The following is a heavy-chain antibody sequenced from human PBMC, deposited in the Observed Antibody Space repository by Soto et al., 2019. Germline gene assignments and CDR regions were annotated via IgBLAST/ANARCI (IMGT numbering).Heavy chain of an antibody. D-gene: IGHD3-3*01. CDR1: GYTLTDLS. CDR3: ATHRSGRFLEWLPEGSLGY. CDR2: FDPEDGET. Sequence: QVQLVQSGAEVKKPGASVKVSCKVSGYTLTDLSMQWVRQAPGTGLEWMGGFDPEDGETIYAQKFQGRGSMTEPTDTDAAYMELSSLRSEDTAVYYCATHRSGRFLEWLPEGSLGYWGQGPLVTVSS. V-gene: IGHV1-24*01. J-gene: IGHJ4*02.